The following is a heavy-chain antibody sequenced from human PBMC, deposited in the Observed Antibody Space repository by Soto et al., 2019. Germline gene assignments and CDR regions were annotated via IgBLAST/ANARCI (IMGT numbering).Heavy chain of an antibody. Sequence: SETLSLTCTVSGGSISSYYWSWIRRPPGKGLEWIAYIYYSGSTNYNPSLMSRVTVSEDTSKNQFSLKLSSVTAADTAVYYCARHDPNAAAGRDAFDIWGQGTMVTVSS. D-gene: IGHD6-13*01. CDR1: GGSISSYY. J-gene: IGHJ3*02. CDR3: ARHDPNAAAGRDAFDI. CDR2: IYYSGST. V-gene: IGHV4-59*08.